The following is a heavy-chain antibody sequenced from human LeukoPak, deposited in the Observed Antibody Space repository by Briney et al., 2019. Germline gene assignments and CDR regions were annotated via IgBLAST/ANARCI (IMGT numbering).Heavy chain of an antibody. J-gene: IGHJ4*02. CDR3: ARQVTEVADIDY. V-gene: IGHV4-61*01. Sequence: SETLSLTCTVSGGSVGSSTYYWSWIRQPPGKGLEWIGYIYYSGSTNYNPSLKSRVTISVDTSKNQFSLKLSSVTAADTAVYYCARQVTEVADIDYWGQGTLVTVSS. CDR2: IYYSGST. D-gene: IGHD6-19*01. CDR1: GGSVGSSTYY.